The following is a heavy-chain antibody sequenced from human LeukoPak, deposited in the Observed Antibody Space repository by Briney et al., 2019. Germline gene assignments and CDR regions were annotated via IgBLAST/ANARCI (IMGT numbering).Heavy chain of an antibody. J-gene: IGHJ4*02. V-gene: IGHV3-7*01. CDR1: GFTFSSYW. CDR3: ARALLNYDIFVVFDY. CDR2: IKQDGSEK. D-gene: IGHD3-9*01. Sequence: GGSLRLSCAASGFTFSSYWMSWVRQAPGKGLEWVANIKQDGSEKYYVDSVKGRFTISRDNAKNSLYLQMNSPRAEDTAVYYCARALLNYDIFVVFDYWGQGTLVTVSS.